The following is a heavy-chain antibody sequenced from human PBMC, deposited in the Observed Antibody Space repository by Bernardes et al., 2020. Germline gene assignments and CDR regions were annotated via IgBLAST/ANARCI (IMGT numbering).Heavy chain of an antibody. J-gene: IGHJ4*02. V-gene: IGHV4-39*01. Sequence: SQTLSLTCTVSGGSISSSSYYWGWIRQPPGKGLEWIGSIYYSGSTYYNPSLKSRVTISVDTSKNQFSLKLSSVTAADTAVYYCARHGSSSGNDYWGQGTLVTVSS. CDR2: IYYSGST. D-gene: IGHD6-6*01. CDR3: ARHGSSSGNDY. CDR1: GGSISSSSYY.